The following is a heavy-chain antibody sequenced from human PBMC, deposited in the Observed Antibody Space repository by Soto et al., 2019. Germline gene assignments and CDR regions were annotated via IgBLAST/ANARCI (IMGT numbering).Heavy chain of an antibody. Sequence: ESGGGLVKPGGSLRLSCAASGFTFSDYYMSWIRQAPGKGLEWLSYISSSGDTIYYADSLKGRFTISRDNAKNSLYLQMNSLRAEDTAMYYCARDPPGIAVAGTNWFDPWGQGTLVTVSS. D-gene: IGHD6-19*01. CDR2: ISSSGDTI. CDR3: ARDPPGIAVAGTNWFDP. J-gene: IGHJ5*02. CDR1: GFTFSDYY. V-gene: IGHV3-11*01.